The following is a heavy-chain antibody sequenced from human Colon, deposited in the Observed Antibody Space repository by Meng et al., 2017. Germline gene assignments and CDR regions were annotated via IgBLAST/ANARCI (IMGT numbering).Heavy chain of an antibody. D-gene: IGHD6-19*01. CDR1: GGSFSGFY. V-gene: IGHV4-34*01. CDR2: INHSGST. J-gene: IGHJ5*02. Sequence: QVQLQQWGPGLLKPSETLSLTCAVYGGSFSGFYWSWIRQPPGKVLEWIGEINHSGSTNYNPSLKSRVTISVDTSKNQFSLKLSSVTAADTAVYYCARERLSSGWYGGRWFDPWGQGTLVTVSS. CDR3: ARERLSSGWYGGRWFDP.